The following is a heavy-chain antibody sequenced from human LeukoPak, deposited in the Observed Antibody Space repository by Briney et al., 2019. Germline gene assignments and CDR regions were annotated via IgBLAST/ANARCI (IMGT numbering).Heavy chain of an antibody. J-gene: IGHJ4*02. CDR1: GGSISSSNW. CDR2: IRQDGSEK. CDR3: ARLSAMVRGPEDIFYFEY. V-gene: IGHV3-7*01. D-gene: IGHD3-10*01. Sequence: PSETLSLTCAVSGGSISSSNWWSWVRQAPGKGLEWVANIRQDGSEKYYADSVKGRFTISRDIAKQSVFLQMNSLRAEDTALYYCARLSAMVRGPEDIFYFEYWGLGTLVTVSS.